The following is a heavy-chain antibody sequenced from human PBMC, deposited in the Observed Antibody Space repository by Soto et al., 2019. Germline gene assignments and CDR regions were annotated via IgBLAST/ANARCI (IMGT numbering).Heavy chain of an antibody. CDR2: INNSGSI. J-gene: IGHJ3*02. Sequence: QVQLQQWGAGLLKPSETLSLTCAVYGGSFSAYYWSWIRQPPGKGLEWIGEINNSGSINYNPSLKSRVTISVDTFKNQFSLQLSSVTAADTAVYYCARMSSIYYGASDIWGQGTMVTASS. CDR3: ARMSSIYYGASDI. D-gene: IGHD1-26*01. V-gene: IGHV4-34*01. CDR1: GGSFSAYY.